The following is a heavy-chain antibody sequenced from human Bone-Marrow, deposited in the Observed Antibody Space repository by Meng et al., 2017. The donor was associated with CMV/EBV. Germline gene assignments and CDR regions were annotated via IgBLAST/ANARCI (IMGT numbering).Heavy chain of an antibody. J-gene: IGHJ4*01. CDR2: ISGGGSTT. D-gene: IGHD5/OR15-5a*01. CDR1: GFTFSSYA. V-gene: IGHV3-23*01. CDR3: AKKVSGNAPLDY. Sequence: GESLKISCAASGFTFSSYAMNWVRQAPGKGLEWVSVISGGGSTTYYADSVKGRFTLSRDNSKNTVYLQMNSLRADDTAVYYCAKKVSGNAPLDYWGHGTRVTCYS.